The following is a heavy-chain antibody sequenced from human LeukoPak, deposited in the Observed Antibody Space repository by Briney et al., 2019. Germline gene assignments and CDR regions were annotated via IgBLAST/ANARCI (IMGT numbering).Heavy chain of an antibody. CDR1: GGSISSYY. CDR3: ARHSSSWYLYYFDY. V-gene: IGHV4-59*08. CDR2: IYYSGST. D-gene: IGHD6-13*01. Sequence: SETLSLTCTVSGGSISSYYWSWIRQPPGKGLEWIGYIYYSGSTNYNPSLKSRVTISVDTSKNQFPLKLSSVTAADTAVYYCARHSSSWYLYYFDYWGQGTLVTVSS. J-gene: IGHJ4*02.